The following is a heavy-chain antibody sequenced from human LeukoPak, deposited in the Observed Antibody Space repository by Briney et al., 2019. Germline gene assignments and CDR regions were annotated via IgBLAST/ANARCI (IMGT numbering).Heavy chain of an antibody. CDR1: GFTVSSNY. CDR2: IYSGGST. D-gene: IGHD5-24*01. V-gene: IGHV3-53*01. CDR3: ARDQKMATTPTGDYYGMDV. Sequence: PGGSLRLSCAASGFTVSSNYMSWVRQAPGKGLEWVSVIYSGGSTYYADSVKGRFTISRDNAKNSLYLQMNSLRAEDTAVYYCARDQKMATTPTGDYYGMDVWGQGTTVTVSS. J-gene: IGHJ6*02.